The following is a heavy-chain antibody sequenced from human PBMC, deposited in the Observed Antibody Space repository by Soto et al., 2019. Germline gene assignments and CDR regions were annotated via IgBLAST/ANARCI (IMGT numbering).Heavy chain of an antibody. V-gene: IGHV3-21*01. CDR1: GVTFSSSS. J-gene: IGHJ6*03. Sequence: GWSLRLSCAASGVTFSSSSMNWVRQAPGKGLEWVSSISSSSYINYADSVKGRFTISRDNAKNSLYLQMNSLRAEDTAVYYCATGYYDFWSGYLDVWGKGTTVTGSS. CDR3: ATGYYDFWSGYLDV. CDR2: ISSSSYI. D-gene: IGHD3-3*01.